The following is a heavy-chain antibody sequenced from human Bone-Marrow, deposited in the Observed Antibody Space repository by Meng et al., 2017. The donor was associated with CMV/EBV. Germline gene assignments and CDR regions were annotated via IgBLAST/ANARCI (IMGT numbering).Heavy chain of an antibody. CDR1: GYTFTSYA. CDR2: IIPIFGTA. Sequence: SVKVSCKASGYTFTSYAISWVRQAPGQGLEWMGGIIPIFGTANYAQKFQGRVTITTDESTSTAYMELSSLRSEDTAVYYCARSPSYCSSTSCYGHYYYGMDVWGQGTTVTVSS. CDR3: ARSPSYCSSTSCYGHYYYGMDV. V-gene: IGHV1-69*05. J-gene: IGHJ6*02. D-gene: IGHD2-2*01.